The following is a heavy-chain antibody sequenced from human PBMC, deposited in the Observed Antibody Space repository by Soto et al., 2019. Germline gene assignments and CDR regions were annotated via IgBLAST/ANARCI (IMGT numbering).Heavy chain of an antibody. CDR1: GGSVSSGSYS. V-gene: IGHV4-61*03. Sequence: QVQLQESGPGLVKPSETLSLTCTVSGGSVSSGSYSWSWIRQPPGKGLEWIGYIYYSGGTNYNPSLKSRVTISVAASETHFSLKLSSATAAGAAVYYCARGKALRCSGSEPLGFASWGPGTLVTVSS. CDR2: IYYSGGT. D-gene: IGHD6-25*01. J-gene: IGHJ5*01. CDR3: ARGKALRCSGSEPLGFAS.